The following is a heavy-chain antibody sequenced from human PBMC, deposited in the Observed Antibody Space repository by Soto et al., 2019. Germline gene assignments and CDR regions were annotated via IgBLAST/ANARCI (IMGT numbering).Heavy chain of an antibody. CDR1: GFTFGDSY. CDR3: VRGGGGGLLDP. CDR2: ISPGSRYP. Sequence: LRLSCAGSGFTFGDSYMRWIRQAPGKGLEWLSYISPGSRYPAYADSVKGRFTISRDNAKRSLYLQMMSLTAEDTAIYYCVRGGGGGLLDPWGQGTMVTV. V-gene: IGHV3-11*06. J-gene: IGHJ5*02. D-gene: IGHD2-15*01.